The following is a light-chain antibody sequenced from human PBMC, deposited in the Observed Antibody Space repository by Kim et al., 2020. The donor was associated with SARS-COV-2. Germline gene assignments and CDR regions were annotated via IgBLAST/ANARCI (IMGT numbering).Light chain of an antibody. CDR3: QQYYSAPLT. Sequence: DIVMTQSPDSLAVSLGERASINCKSSQDVLYSSNNKNYLAWYQQKPGQTPKLLIYWASTRESGVPDRFSGSGSGTDFTLTISSLQAEDVAVYYCQQYYSAPLTFGGGTKVDIK. CDR2: WAS. J-gene: IGKJ4*01. V-gene: IGKV4-1*01. CDR1: QDVLYSSNNKNY.